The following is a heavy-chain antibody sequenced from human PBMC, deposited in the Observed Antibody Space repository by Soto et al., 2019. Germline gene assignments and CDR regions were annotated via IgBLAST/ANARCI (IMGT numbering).Heavy chain of an antibody. V-gene: IGHV3-73*01. J-gene: IGHJ5*02. D-gene: IGHD2-15*01. CDR3: TRAPDAECGAGSCRNWFDP. CDR2: IKTKPNSYAA. Sequence: EVQLVESGGGLVQPGGSLKLSCAASGFTFSDSAIHWVRQASGKGLEWVGRIKTKPNSYAAAYGASVQGRFTISRDDSKGTAYLQMNRLNTEDTAVYYWTRAPDAECGAGSCRNWFDPWGQGILVTVSS. CDR1: GFTFSDSA.